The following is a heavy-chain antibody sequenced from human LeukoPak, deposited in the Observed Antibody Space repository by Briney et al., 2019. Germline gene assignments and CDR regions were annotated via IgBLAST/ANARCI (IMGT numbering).Heavy chain of an antibody. Sequence: PSETLSLTCTVSGGSISSSSYYWGWIRQPPGKGLEWIGSIYYSGSTYYNPSLKSRVTISVDTSKNQFSLKLSSVTAADTAVYYCARETTIFGVVTLGWSYYYGMDVWGQGTTVTVSS. CDR3: ARETTIFGVVTLGWSYYYGMDV. CDR1: GGSISSSSYY. V-gene: IGHV4-39*02. D-gene: IGHD3-3*01. J-gene: IGHJ6*02. CDR2: IYYSGST.